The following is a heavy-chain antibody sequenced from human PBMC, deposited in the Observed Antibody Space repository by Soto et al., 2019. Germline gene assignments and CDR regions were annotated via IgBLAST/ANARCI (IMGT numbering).Heavy chain of an antibody. Sequence: QVQLVQSGAEVQKPGSSVKVSCKASGGTFSSYAISWVRQAPGQGLEWMGGILPIFGTANYAQKFQGRVTITADKSTSTAYMELRSLRSEDTAVYYCARSGSGSYNWFDPWGKGTLVTVSS. CDR3: ARSGSGSYNWFDP. CDR1: GGTFSSYA. CDR2: ILPIFGTA. D-gene: IGHD3-10*01. J-gene: IGHJ5*02. V-gene: IGHV1-69*06.